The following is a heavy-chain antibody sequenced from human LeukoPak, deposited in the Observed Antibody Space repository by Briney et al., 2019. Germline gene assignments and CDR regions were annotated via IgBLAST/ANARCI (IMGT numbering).Heavy chain of an antibody. V-gene: IGHV1-18*04. Sequence: ASVKVSCKASGYMFNAYGISWVRQAPGQGLEWMGWTSSYNGNTNYPQKFQGRVTVTTDTSTTTAYMELTSLTSDDTAMYYCAREVILNAAYCSDCNSGQFFDHWGQGTLVTVSS. CDR3: AREVILNAAYCSDCNSGQFFDH. CDR1: GYMFNAYG. J-gene: IGHJ4*02. CDR2: TSSYNGNT. D-gene: IGHD2-15*01.